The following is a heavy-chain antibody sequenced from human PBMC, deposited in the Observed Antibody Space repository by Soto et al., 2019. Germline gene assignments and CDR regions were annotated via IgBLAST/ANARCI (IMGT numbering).Heavy chain of an antibody. V-gene: IGHV1-2*02. CDR3: ARFIGGAYGMDV. J-gene: IGHJ6*02. Sequence: ASVKVSCKASGYTFTGYYMHWVRQAPGQGLEWMGWINPNSGSTNYAQKFQGRVTITRDTSASTAYMELSSLRSDDTAVYYCARFIGGAYGMDVWGQGTTVTVSS. D-gene: IGHD2-15*01. CDR1: GYTFTGYY. CDR2: INPNSGST.